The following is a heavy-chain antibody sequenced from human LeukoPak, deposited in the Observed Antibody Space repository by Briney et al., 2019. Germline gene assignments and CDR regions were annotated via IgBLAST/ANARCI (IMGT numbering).Heavy chain of an antibody. CDR2: ITRSSYI. Sequence: GGSLGLSCAASGFTFSSYSMNWVRQAPGKGLEWVSSITRSSYIYYADSVKGRFTISRDNAKNSLYLQMNSLRAEDTAVYYCAGYVSSGRRDSFDIWGQGTMVTVSS. CDR1: GFTFSSYS. CDR3: AGYVSSGRRDSFDI. D-gene: IGHD3-22*01. J-gene: IGHJ3*02. V-gene: IGHV3-21*01.